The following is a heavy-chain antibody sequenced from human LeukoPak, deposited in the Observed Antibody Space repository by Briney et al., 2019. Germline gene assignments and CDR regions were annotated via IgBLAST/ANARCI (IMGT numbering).Heavy chain of an antibody. V-gene: IGHV2-5*02. Sequence: SGPTRVKPTQTLTLTCTFSGFSLSTSGVGVGWIRQPPGKALEWLALIYWDDDERYSPSLKSRLTITKDTSKNQVVLTMTNMDPVDTATYYCAHRPNDYGDYEWFDYWGQGTLVTVSS. CDR2: IYWDDDE. CDR3: AHRPNDYGDYEWFDY. D-gene: IGHD4-17*01. CDR1: GFSLSTSGVG. J-gene: IGHJ4*02.